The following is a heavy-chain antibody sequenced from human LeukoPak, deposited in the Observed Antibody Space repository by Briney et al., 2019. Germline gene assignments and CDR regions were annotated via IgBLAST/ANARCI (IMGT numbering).Heavy chain of an antibody. CDR2: MNPNSGNT. V-gene: IGHV1-8*01. D-gene: IGHD3-22*01. CDR1: GYTFTSYD. CDR3: ARGRYYYDSSGYPDWFDP. J-gene: IGHJ5*02. Sequence: ASVKVSCKASGYTFTSYDINWVRQATGQGLEWMGWMNPNSGNTGYAQKFQGRVTMTRNTSISTTYMELSSLRSEDTAVYYCARGRYYYDSSGYPDWFDPWGQGTLVTVSS.